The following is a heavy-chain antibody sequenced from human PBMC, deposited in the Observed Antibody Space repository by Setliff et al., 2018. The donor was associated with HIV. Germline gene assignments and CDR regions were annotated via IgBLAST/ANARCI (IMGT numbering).Heavy chain of an antibody. J-gene: IGHJ5*02. CDR1: GYSFTPYW. Sequence: HGESLKISCEASGYSFTPYWIGWVRQLPGKGLEWMGIIYPGDSEIGYSPSFQGQVTISADKSISTAYLQWSSLKASDTAIYYCAISGSPNRRPTWGQGTLVTVSS. D-gene: IGHD3-10*01. V-gene: IGHV5-51*01. CDR2: IYPGDSEI. CDR3: AISGSPNRRPT.